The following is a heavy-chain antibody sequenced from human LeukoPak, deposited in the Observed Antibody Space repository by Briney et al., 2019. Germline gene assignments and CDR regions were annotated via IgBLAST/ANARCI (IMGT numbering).Heavy chain of an antibody. CDR3: TKDLTGPFHY. CDR1: GYTFSSYW. Sequence: GGSLRLSCAASGYTFSSYWMHWVRQPPGKGLVWVSRINTDGSTTSYADSVKGRFTISRDNAKNTLYLQMNSLRAEDTAIYYCTKDLTGPFHYWGQGALVTVSS. D-gene: IGHD3-9*01. V-gene: IGHV3-74*01. J-gene: IGHJ4*02. CDR2: INTDGSTT.